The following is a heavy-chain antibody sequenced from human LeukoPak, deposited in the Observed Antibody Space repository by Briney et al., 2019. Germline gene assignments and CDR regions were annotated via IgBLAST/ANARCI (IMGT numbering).Heavy chain of an antibody. CDR3: ARDTMVRGVIIMYYFDY. CDR2: ISAYNGNT. V-gene: IGHV1-18*01. Sequence: ASVKVSCKASGYTFTSYGISWVRQAPGQGLEWMGWISAYNGNTNYAQKLQGRVTMTTDTSTSTAYMELRSMRSDDTAVYYCARDTMVRGVIIMYYFDYWGQEPWSPSPQ. CDR1: GYTFTSYG. D-gene: IGHD3-10*01. J-gene: IGHJ4*01.